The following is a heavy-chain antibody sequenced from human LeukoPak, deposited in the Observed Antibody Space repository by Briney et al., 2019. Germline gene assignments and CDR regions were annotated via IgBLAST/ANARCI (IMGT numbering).Heavy chain of an antibody. J-gene: IGHJ6*02. V-gene: IGHV3-11*01. D-gene: IGHD5-18*01. CDR2: ISSRGSTI. Sequence: GGSLRLSCAASGLTFSDYYMSWIRQAPGKGLEWVSYISSRGSTIYYADSVKGRFTIPRDNAKNSLYLQMNSLRAEDTAVYYCARHDTAMATDYGMDVWGQGTTVTVS. CDR3: ARHDTAMATDYGMDV. CDR1: GLTFSDYY.